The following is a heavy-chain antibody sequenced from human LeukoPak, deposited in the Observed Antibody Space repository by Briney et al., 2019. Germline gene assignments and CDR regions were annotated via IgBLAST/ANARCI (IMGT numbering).Heavy chain of an antibody. CDR3: ASYCSSTSCFQPYAFDI. CDR2: ILYDGSNK. J-gene: IGHJ3*02. CDR1: GFTFSSYG. D-gene: IGHD2-2*01. Sequence: GSLRLSCAASGFTFSSYGMHWVRQAPGKGLEWVAFILYDGSNKYYADSVKGRFTISRDNSKNTLYLQMNSLRAEDTAVYYCASYCSSTSCFQPYAFDIWGQGTMVTVSS. V-gene: IGHV3-30*02.